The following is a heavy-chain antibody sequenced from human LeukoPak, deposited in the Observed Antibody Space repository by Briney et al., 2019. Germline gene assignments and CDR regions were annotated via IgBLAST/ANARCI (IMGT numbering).Heavy chain of an antibody. CDR1: GGSISSSNW. J-gene: IGHJ3*02. D-gene: IGHD2-15*01. CDR3: ARYIVVVVAATFDAFDI. V-gene: IGHV4-4*02. CDR2: IYHSGST. Sequence: AETLSLTCAVSGGSISSSNWWSWVRQPPGKGLEWIGEIYHSGSTNYNPSLKSRVALSVDTSKNQFSLRLSSVTAADTAVYYCARYIVVVVAATFDAFDIWGQGTTVTVSS.